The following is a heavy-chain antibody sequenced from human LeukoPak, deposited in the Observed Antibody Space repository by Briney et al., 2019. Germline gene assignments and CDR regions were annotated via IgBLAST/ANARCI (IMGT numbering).Heavy chain of an antibody. D-gene: IGHD6-19*01. CDR1: GFTFSSYS. Sequence: GGSLRLSCAASGFTFSSYSMNWVRQAPGKGLEWVSSISSSSSYIYYADSVKGRFTISRDNAKNSLYLQMNSLRAEDTAVYYCARDFRRIAVAGFDYWGQGTLVTVSS. V-gene: IGHV3-21*01. CDR2: ISSSSSYI. J-gene: IGHJ4*02. CDR3: ARDFRRIAVAGFDY.